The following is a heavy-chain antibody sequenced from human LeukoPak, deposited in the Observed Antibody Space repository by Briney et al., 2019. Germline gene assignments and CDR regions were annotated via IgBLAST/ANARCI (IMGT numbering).Heavy chain of an antibody. Sequence: SVKVSCKASGYTFTSYGISWVRQAPGQGLEWMGGIIPIFGTANYAQKFQGRVTITADESTSTAYMELSSLRSEDTAVYYCARAGLFVAFDIWGQGTMVTVSS. CDR2: IIPIFGTA. CDR1: GYTFTSYG. CDR3: ARAGLFVAFDI. V-gene: IGHV1-69*13. D-gene: IGHD3-16*01. J-gene: IGHJ3*02.